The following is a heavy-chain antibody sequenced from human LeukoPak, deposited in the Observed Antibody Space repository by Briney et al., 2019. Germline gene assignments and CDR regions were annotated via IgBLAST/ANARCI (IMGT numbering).Heavy chain of an antibody. CDR1: GFTFSNYA. V-gene: IGHV3-23*01. D-gene: IGHD2-2*01. Sequence: GGSLRLSCAASGFTFSNYAMSWVRQAPGKGLEWVSGITGSGGSTYYADSVKGRFTISRDNSKNTLYLQMNSLRAEDTAVYYCARPAGIVVVPAAIVYWGQGTLVTVSS. J-gene: IGHJ4*02. CDR3: ARPAGIVVVPAAIVY. CDR2: ITGSGGST.